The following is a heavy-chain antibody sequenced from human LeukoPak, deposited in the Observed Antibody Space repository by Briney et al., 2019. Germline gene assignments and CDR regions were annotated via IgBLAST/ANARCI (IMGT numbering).Heavy chain of an antibody. Sequence: ASVKVSCKASGYTFTSYGISWVRQAPGQGLEWMGWISAYNGNTNYAQKLQGRVTMTTDTFTSTAYMELRSLRSDDTAVYYCARDCSSTSCYSVWFDPWAREPWSPSPQ. J-gene: IGHJ5*02. CDR3: ARDCSSTSCYSVWFDP. V-gene: IGHV1-18*01. D-gene: IGHD2-2*01. CDR1: GYTFTSYG. CDR2: ISAYNGNT.